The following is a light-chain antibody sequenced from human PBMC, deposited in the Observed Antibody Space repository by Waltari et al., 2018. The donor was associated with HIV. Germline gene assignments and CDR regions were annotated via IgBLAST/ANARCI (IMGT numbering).Light chain of an antibody. J-gene: IGKJ5*01. V-gene: IGKV3D-15*01. Sequence: EIVMTQSPATLSVSPGARVTLSCRASQNVNFNLAWYQQKPGQAPRLLIYGAYGRAAGIPARFSGSGSGTEFTLTISSLQSEDFAVYYCQQYENWPPITFGQGTRLEIK. CDR1: QNVNFN. CDR2: GAY. CDR3: QQYENWPPIT.